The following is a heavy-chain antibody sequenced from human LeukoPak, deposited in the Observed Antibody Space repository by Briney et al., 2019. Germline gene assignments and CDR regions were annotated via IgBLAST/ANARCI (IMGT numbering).Heavy chain of an antibody. J-gene: IGHJ4*02. V-gene: IGHV4-31*03. CDR2: IYYSGTT. Sequence: PSQSLSLTCTVSGGSISSGGYCWSWIRQHPGKGLEWIGYIYYSGTTYYNPSLEGRVTISVDTSKNQFSQKLSSVSAADTAVYYCARDRGAYCSGGSCQWYYFDYWGQGTLVTVSS. CDR1: GGSISSGGYC. CDR3: ARDRGAYCSGGSCQWYYFDY. D-gene: IGHD2-15*01.